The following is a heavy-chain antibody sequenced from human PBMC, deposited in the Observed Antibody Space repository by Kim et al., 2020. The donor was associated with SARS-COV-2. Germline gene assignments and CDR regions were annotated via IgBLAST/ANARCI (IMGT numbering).Heavy chain of an antibody. D-gene: IGHD2-2*01. CDR2: ISSNGVST. J-gene: IGHJ4*02. V-gene: IGHV3-64*03. CDR1: GFTFSSSYG. Sequence: GGSLRLSCSASGFTFSSSYGMHWVRQAPGKGLEYVSAISSNGVSTYYAESVKGRFTISRDNSKNTLYLQMSSLRPEDTAVYYCVKDLFSTSSKDNWGQGTLVTVSS. CDR3: VKDLFSTSSKDN.